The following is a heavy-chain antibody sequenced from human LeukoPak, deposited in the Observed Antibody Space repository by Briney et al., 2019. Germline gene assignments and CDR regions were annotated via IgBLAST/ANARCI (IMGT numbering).Heavy chain of an antibody. CDR2: INPNSGGT. D-gene: IGHD3-10*01. J-gene: IGHJ4*02. V-gene: IGHV1-2*02. CDR3: ARGFYYGSGSYYEIDY. CDR1: GYTFTGYY. Sequence: ASVKVSCKASGYTFTGYYMHWVRQAPGQGLEWMGWINPNSGGTNYAQKFQGRVTMTRDTSISTAYMELSRLRSDDTAVYYCARGFYYGSGSYYEIDYWGQGTLVTVSS.